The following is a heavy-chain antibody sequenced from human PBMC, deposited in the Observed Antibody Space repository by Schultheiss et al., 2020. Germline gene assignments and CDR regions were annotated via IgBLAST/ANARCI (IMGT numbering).Heavy chain of an antibody. D-gene: IGHD3-10*01. CDR2: ISSGGGST. CDR3: ARDHMVRGKGY. CDR1: GFTFSSYA. J-gene: IGHJ4*02. V-gene: IGHV3-23*01. Sequence: GGSLRLSCAASGFTFSSYAMIWVRQAPGKGLEWVSTISSGGGSTYYADSVKGRFIISRDNSKNTLYLQMNSLRAEDTAVYYCARDHMVRGKGYWGQGTLVTVSS.